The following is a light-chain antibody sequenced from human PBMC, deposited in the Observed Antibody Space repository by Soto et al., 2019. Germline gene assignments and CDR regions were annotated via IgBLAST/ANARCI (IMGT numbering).Light chain of an antibody. CDR2: AVS. Sequence: QSVLTQPAAVSGSPGQSITISCTGTSSDVGSYNYVSWYQLHPGKAPKLMIYAVSNRPSGVSNCFSGSKSGDTASLIISGLQAEDEADYYCSSYTTRTTLYVFGTGTKVTVL. V-gene: IGLV2-14*01. J-gene: IGLJ1*01. CDR3: SSYTTRTTLYV. CDR1: SSDVGSYNY.